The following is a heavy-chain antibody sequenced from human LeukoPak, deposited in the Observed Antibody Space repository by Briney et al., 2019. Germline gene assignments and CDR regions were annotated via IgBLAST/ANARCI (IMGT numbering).Heavy chain of an antibody. CDR3: AREDLYDSSGYYGYYYYGMDV. V-gene: IGHV3-7*01. J-gene: IGHJ6*02. CDR2: INPDGNKK. Sequence: GGSLRLSCAVSGLTFSSSWMDWVRQAPGKGLEWVASINPDGNKKYSADSVKGRFTISRDNAENSLYLQMNSLRAEDTAVYYCAREDLYDSSGYYGYYYYGMDVWGQGTTVTVSS. D-gene: IGHD3-22*01. CDR1: GLTFSSSW.